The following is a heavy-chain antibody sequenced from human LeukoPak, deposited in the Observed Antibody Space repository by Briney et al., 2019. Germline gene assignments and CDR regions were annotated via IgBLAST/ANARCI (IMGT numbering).Heavy chain of an antibody. J-gene: IGHJ4*02. CDR3: ARDQGYCSGGSCPYYFDY. D-gene: IGHD2-15*01. CDR1: GDSVSSNSAA. V-gene: IGHV6-1*01. CDR2: TYYRSKWYN. Sequence: SQTLPLTCAISGDSVSSNSAAWNWIRQSPSRGLEWLGRTYYRSKWYNDYAVSVKSRITINPDTSKNQFSLQLNSVTPEDTAVYYCARDQGYCSGGSCPYYFDYWGQGTLVTVSS.